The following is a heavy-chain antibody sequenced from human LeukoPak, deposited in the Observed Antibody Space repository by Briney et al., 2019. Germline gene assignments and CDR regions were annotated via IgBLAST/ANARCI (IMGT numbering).Heavy chain of an antibody. Sequence: PSETLSLTCTVSGGSISSGGYYWSWIRQHPGKGLEWIGYIYYSGSTYYNPSLKSRVTISVDTSKNQFSLKLSSVTAADTAVYYCARATSFGSGWYYSDYWGQGTLVTVSS. CDR2: IYYSGST. CDR1: GGSISSGGYY. J-gene: IGHJ4*02. D-gene: IGHD6-19*01. CDR3: ARATSFGSGWYYSDY. V-gene: IGHV4-31*03.